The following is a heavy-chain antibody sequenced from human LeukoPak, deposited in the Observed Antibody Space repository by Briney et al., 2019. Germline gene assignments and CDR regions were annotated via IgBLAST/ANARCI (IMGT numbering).Heavy chain of an antibody. V-gene: IGHV3-33*06. D-gene: IGHD1-14*01. CDR3: AKRSSAVTTVDS. CDR1: GFAFSSYA. Sequence: PGGSLRLSCAASGFAFSSYAMHWVRQAPGKGLEWVAIIWYDGSNKYYADSVKGRFTISRDNSKNTLYLQMNSLRAEDTAIYYCAKRSSAVTTVDSWGQGTLVTVSS. J-gene: IGHJ4*02. CDR2: IWYDGSNK.